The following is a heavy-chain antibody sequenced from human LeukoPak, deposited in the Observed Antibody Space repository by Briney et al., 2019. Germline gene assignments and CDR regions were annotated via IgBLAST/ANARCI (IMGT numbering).Heavy chain of an antibody. Sequence: QPGGSLRLSCTASGYTFSSYAMTWVRQAPGEGLERVSAISGSGANTYYPDSVKGRFAASRDNSKDTLYLQMRSLRAEDTAVYYCARGRSGYGPFDAFDIWGHGAWVTVSS. D-gene: IGHD3-22*01. CDR3: ARGRSGYGPFDAFDI. CDR1: GYTFSSYA. V-gene: IGHV3-23*01. CDR2: ISGSGANT. J-gene: IGHJ3*02.